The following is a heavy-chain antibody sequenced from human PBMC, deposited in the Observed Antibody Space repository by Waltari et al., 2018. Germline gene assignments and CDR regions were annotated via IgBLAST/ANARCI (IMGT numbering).Heavy chain of an antibody. D-gene: IGHD6-13*01. J-gene: IGHJ5*02. CDR3: GRGPSSSIGIWFDP. V-gene: IGHV3-53*01. CDR1: GFTVSNNY. CDR2: IYSGGTT. Sequence: EVQLMESGGGLIQPGGSLRLSCVASGFTVSNNYMSWVRKAPGKGLEWVSVIYSGGTTYHADSVKGRFTISRDNSNNTLYLQMNSLRAEDTAVYYCGRGPSSSIGIWFDPRGQGTLVTVSS.